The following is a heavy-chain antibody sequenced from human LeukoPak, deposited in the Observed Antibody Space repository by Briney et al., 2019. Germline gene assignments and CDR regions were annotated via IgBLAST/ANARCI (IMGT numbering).Heavy chain of an antibody. V-gene: IGHV3-66*01. D-gene: IGHD3-22*01. CDR3: ARAHDRGYYYGFDY. Sequence: GGSLRLSRAASGFTVSSNYMSWVRQAPGKGLEWVSVIYSAGNTYYADSVQGRFTMSRENPENTLYLQMNSLRAEDTAVYYCARAHDRGYYYGFDYWGQGTLVTVSS. J-gene: IGHJ4*02. CDR2: IYSAGNT. CDR1: GFTVSSNY.